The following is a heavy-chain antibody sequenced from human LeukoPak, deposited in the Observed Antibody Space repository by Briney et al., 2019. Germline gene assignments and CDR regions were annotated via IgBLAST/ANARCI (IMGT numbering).Heavy chain of an antibody. Sequence: GGSLRLSCAASGFTVSSNYMSWVRQAPGKGLEWVSVIYSGGSTYYADSVKGRFTISRDNSKNTLYLQMNSLRAEDTAVYYCARGRRYCSGGSCAFYWYFDLWGRGTLVTVSS. CDR3: ARGRRYCSGGSCAFYWYFDL. CDR2: IYSGGST. CDR1: GFTVSSNY. D-gene: IGHD2-15*01. J-gene: IGHJ2*01. V-gene: IGHV3-53*01.